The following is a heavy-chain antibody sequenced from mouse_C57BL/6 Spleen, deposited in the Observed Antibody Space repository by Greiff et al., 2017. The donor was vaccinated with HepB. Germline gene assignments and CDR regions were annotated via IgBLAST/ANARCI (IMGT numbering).Heavy chain of an antibody. CDR3: ARNYYSNYNFDY. CDR2: ISSGSSTI. J-gene: IGHJ2*01. Sequence: EVQLQESGGGLVKPGGSLKLSCAASGFTFSDYGMHWVRQAPEKGLEWVAYISSGSSTIYYADTVKGRFTISRDNAKNTLFLQMTSLRSEDTAMYYCARNYYSNYNFDYWGQGTTLTVSS. CDR1: GFTFSDYG. D-gene: IGHD2-5*01. V-gene: IGHV5-17*01.